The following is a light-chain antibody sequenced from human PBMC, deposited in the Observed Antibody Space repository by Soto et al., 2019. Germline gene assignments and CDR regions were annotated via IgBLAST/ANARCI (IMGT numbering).Light chain of an antibody. Sequence: DIQITHSPSTLSGSVGERVTITCRASQTISSCLAWYQQKPGKAPKLLIYKASTLKSGVPSRFSGSGSGTEFTLTISSLQPDDFATYYCQHYNSYSEAFGQGTKVDIK. CDR1: QTISSC. V-gene: IGKV1-5*03. CDR2: KAS. J-gene: IGKJ1*01. CDR3: QHYNSYSEA.